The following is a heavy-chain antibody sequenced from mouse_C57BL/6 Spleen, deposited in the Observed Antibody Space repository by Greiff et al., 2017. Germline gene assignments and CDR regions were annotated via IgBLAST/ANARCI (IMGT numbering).Heavy chain of an antibody. CDR3: VRHGQYYCGTPYFDY. D-gene: IGHD2-1*01. J-gene: IGHJ2*01. Sequence: EVQLVESGGGLVLPKGSLKLSCAASGFSFNTYAMNWVRQAPGQGLEWVARIRSTSNNYATYYADSVKDRFTISRDDSESMLYLQMNNLRTEDTDTYDYVRHGQYYCGTPYFDYWGQGTTLTGSS. V-gene: IGHV10-1*01. CDR2: IRSTSNNYAT. CDR1: GFSFNTYA.